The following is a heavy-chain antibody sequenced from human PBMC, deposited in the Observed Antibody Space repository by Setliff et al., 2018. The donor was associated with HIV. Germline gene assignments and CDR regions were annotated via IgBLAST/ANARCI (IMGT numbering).Heavy chain of an antibody. V-gene: IGHV3-15*01. CDR2: IKSKTDGGTT. J-gene: IGHJ4*02. Sequence: GGSLRLSCAASGFTFSNAWMSWVRQAPGKGLEWVGRIKSKTDGGTTDYAAPVKGRFTISRDDSKNTLYLQMNSLKTEDTAAYYCTTDLGGSYHGWNYWGQGTLVTVSS. D-gene: IGHD1-26*01. CDR3: TTDLGGSYHGWNY. CDR1: GFTFSNAW.